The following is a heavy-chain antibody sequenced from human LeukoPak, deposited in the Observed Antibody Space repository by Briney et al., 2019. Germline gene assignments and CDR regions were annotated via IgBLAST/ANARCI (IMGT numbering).Heavy chain of an antibody. J-gene: IGHJ5*02. D-gene: IGHD6-13*01. Sequence: GGSLRLSCAASGFTSSSSAMSWVRQAPGKGLEWVSSISGSGSGGSTYYADSVKGRFTISRDNSKNTLYLQMNSLRAEDTAVYYCARAGGGSSWYWFDPWGQGTLVTVSS. CDR2: ISGSGSGGST. CDR1: GFTSSSSA. V-gene: IGHV3-23*01. CDR3: ARAGGGSSWYWFDP.